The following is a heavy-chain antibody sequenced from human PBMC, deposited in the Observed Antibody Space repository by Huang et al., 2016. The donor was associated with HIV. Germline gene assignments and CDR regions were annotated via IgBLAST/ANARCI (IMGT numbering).Heavy chain of an antibody. CDR1: GFSFTSYW. CDR2: LCPGNSNT. J-gene: IGHJ4*02. Sequence: EVQLVQSGVEVKKPGESLKISCKGSGFSFTSYWIGWVRQRPGKGLEWMGILCPGNSNTFSSPAFQGQVTISADKYTRTAYLQWSSLKASDSAIYYCAIHDSNDFTFDDWGQGTLVAVSS. CDR3: AIHDSNDFTFDD. V-gene: IGHV5-51*03. D-gene: IGHD5-18*01.